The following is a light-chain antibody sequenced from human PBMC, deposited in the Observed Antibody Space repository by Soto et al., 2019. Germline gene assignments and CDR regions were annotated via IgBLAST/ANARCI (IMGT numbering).Light chain of an antibody. J-gene: IGKJ1*01. CDR1: QSVPTNY. CDR3: QQYGSSKT. Sequence: EIVLTQSPGTLSLSPGERATLSCRASQSVPTNYLAWYQQKPGQAPRLLIYGASSRATGITDRFSGSGSGTDFTLTISRLEPEDFAVYYCQQYGSSKTFGQGTKVEIK. CDR2: GAS. V-gene: IGKV3-20*01.